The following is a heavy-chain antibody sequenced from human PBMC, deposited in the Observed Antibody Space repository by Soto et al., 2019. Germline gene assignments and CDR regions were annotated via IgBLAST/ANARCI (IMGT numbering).Heavy chain of an antibody. CDR1: GGSFSGYY. D-gene: IGHD3-3*01. J-gene: IGHJ5*02. CDR3: ARVRDWFDP. V-gene: IGHV4-34*01. CDR2: IDHNGYT. Sequence: QVQLQQWGAGLLKPSETLSLTCAVYGGSFSGYYWNWIRQPPGKGLEWIGEIDHNGYTNYNPSLKSRVTISVDTSKNQFSLRLTSVTAADTAVYYCARVRDWFDPWGQGTLVTVSS.